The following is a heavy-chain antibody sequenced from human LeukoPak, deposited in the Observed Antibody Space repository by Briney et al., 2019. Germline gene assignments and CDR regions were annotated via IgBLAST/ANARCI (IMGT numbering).Heavy chain of an antibody. D-gene: IGHD3-22*01. CDR1: GFTFGDYA. Sequence: GGSLRLSCTASGFTFGDYAMSWFRQAPGKGLEWVGFIRSKAYGGTTEYAASVKGRFTISRDDSKSIAYLQMNSLKTEDTAVYYCTRDSLAHYYDSSGYFDYWGQGTLVTVSS. CDR2: IRSKAYGGTT. V-gene: IGHV3-49*03. J-gene: IGHJ4*02. CDR3: TRDSLAHYYDSSGYFDY.